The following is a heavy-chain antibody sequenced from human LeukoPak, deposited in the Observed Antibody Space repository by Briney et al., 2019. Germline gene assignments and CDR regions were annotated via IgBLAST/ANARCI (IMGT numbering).Heavy chain of an antibody. D-gene: IGHD2-2*01. V-gene: IGHV4-4*09. J-gene: IGHJ5*02. Sequence: PSETLSLTCTVSGGSISGYYWSWIRQPPGKGLEWIGYIYTSGSTNYNPSLKSRVTISVDTSKNQFSLKLSSVTAADTAVYYCARGGDIVVVPAAPFPVWFDPWGQGTLVTVSS. CDR3: ARGGDIVVVPAAPFPVWFDP. CDR2: IYTSGST. CDR1: GGSISGYY.